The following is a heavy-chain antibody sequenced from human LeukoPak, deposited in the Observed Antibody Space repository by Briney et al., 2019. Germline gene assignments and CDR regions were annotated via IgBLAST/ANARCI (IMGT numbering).Heavy chain of an antibody. V-gene: IGHV4-39*07. CDR1: GDSISSSSYY. Sequence: SETLSLTCTVSGDSISSSSYYWGWIRQPPGKGLEWIVSIYYSGRTYYNPSLKSRVTISIDTSNQFSLRLTSMTAADTAVYYCVRDPKSAVAADWFDPWGQGTLVTVSS. D-gene: IGHD6-19*01. J-gene: IGHJ5*02. CDR2: IYYSGRT. CDR3: VRDPKSAVAADWFDP.